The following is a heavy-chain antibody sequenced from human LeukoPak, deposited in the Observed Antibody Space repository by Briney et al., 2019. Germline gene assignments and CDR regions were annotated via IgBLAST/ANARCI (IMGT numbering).Heavy chain of an antibody. Sequence: PGRSLRLSCAASGFTFSSYAMRWVRQAPGKGLEWVAVISYDGSNKYYADSVKGRFTISRDNSKNTLYLQMNSLRAEDTAVYYCAKDHDFVGATTFDYWGQGTLVTVSS. CDR3: AKDHDFVGATTFDY. J-gene: IGHJ4*02. CDR1: GFTFSSYA. CDR2: ISYDGSNK. V-gene: IGHV3-30-3*01. D-gene: IGHD1-26*01.